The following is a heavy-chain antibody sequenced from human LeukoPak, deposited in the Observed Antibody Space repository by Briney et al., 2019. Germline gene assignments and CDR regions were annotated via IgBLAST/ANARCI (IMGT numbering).Heavy chain of an antibody. CDR3: ARIPSQDRTWFDP. CDR1: GFTFSSYS. Sequence: KPGGSLRLSCAASGFTFSSYSMNWVRQAPGKGPEWLSHISGSGSYIYYADSVKGRFTISRDNAKNALYLQMNSLRADDTAIYHCARIPSQDRTWFDPWGQGTLVTVSS. J-gene: IGHJ5*02. D-gene: IGHD2-15*01. V-gene: IGHV3-21*01. CDR2: ISGSGSYI.